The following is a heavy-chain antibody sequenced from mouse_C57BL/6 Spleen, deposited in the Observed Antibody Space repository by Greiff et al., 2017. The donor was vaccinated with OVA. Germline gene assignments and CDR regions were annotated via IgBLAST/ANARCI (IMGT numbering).Heavy chain of an antibody. D-gene: IGHD4-1*01. V-gene: IGHV1-82*01. CDR1: GYAFSSSW. CDR3: ARSRTVSYAMDY. CDR2: IYPGDGDT. J-gene: IGHJ4*01. Sequence: VQLQQSGPELVKPGASVKISCKASGYAFSSSWMNWVKQRPGKGLEWIGRIYPGDGDTNYNGKFKGKATLTADKSSSTAYMQLSSLTSEDSAVYFCARSRTVSYAMDYWGQGTSVTVSS.